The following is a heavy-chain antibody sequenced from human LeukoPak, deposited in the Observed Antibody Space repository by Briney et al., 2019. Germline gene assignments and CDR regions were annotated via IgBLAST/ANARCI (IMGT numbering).Heavy chain of an antibody. D-gene: IGHD5-18*01. CDR3: ARIPSGDVDTAMVMYYHYGMDV. CDR2: IIPLFGIV. V-gene: IGHV1-69*02. Sequence: ASVKLSCKASGGTFSSHTISWVRQAPEQGLEWMGRIIPLFGIVNYAQKFQDRVTITADKSTSTAYMEVSSLRSEDTAVYYCARIPSGDVDTAMVMYYHYGMDVWGQGTTVTVSS. CDR1: GGTFSSHT. J-gene: IGHJ6*02.